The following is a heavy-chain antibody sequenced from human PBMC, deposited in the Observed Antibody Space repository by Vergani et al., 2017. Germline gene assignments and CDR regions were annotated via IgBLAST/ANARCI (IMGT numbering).Heavy chain of an antibody. CDR1: GFTFNQYG. CDR3: SRDLRLLYSRFDP. D-gene: IGHD5-12*01. V-gene: IGHV3-33*01. J-gene: IGHJ5*02. Sequence: QVQLVESGGGVVQPGRSLRLSCAASGFTFNQYGMHWVRQAPGKGLEWVAVTWYDGNNKQYADSVKGRFTISRDNYKSTMYLQMNSLRDEDPGVYYCSRDLRLLYSRFDPWVQATLVTVSS. CDR2: TWYDGNNK.